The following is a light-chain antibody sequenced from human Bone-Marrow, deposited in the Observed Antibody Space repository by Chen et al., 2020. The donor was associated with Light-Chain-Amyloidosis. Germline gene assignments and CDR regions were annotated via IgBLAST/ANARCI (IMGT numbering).Light chain of an antibody. CDR2: RTN. J-gene: IGLJ3*02. V-gene: IGLV8-61*01. CDR1: SGSVSTSYY. Sequence: QTVVTQEPSFSVSPGGTVTLTCGLSSGSVSTSYYPSWYQQTPGQAPRTLIYRTNTHSSGVPNRFSGSILGSKAALTITGVQADDESDYYCVRYMGSGIWVFGGGTKLTVL. CDR3: VRYMGSGIWV.